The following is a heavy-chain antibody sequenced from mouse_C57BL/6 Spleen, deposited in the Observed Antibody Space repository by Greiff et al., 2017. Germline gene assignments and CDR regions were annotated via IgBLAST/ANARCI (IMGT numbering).Heavy chain of an antibody. J-gene: IGHJ3*01. V-gene: IGHV14-2*01. Sequence: EVKLVESGAELVKPGASVKLSCTASGFNIKDYYMHWVKQRTEQGLEWIGRIDPEDGETKYAPKFQGKDTITADTSSSTAYLQLSSLTSEDTAVYYCARGDYNDYVGFAYWGQGTLVTVSA. CDR2: IDPEDGET. CDR1: GFNIKDYY. CDR3: ARGDYNDYVGFAY. D-gene: IGHD2-4*01.